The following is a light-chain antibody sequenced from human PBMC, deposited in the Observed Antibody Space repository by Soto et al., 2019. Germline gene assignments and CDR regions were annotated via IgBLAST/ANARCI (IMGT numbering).Light chain of an antibody. J-gene: IGKJ5*01. CDR3: QQHDILPIT. CDR1: QSVSRYF. V-gene: IGKV3-20*01. Sequence: EVVLTQSPGTLSLSPGDRASLSCRASQSVSRYFLAWYQHKPGQAPRLLISGASRRTTGIPARFSGAGSGTDFTLTISSLEPEDFALYYCQQHDILPITFGQGTRLEIK. CDR2: GAS.